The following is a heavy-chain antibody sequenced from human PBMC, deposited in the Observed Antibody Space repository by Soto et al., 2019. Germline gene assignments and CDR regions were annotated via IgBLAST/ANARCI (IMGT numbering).Heavy chain of an antibody. Sequence: GGSLRLSCAASGFTFSSYGTHWVRQAPGKGLEWVAVIWYDGSNKYYADSVKGRFTISRDNSKHTLYLQMNSLRDEDTAVYYCARDCAIGSSPVYPPLNYGMDVWGQGTTVTVSS. J-gene: IGHJ6*02. CDR1: GFTFSSYG. CDR3: ARDCAIGSSPVYPPLNYGMDV. V-gene: IGHV3-33*01. D-gene: IGHD6-6*01. CDR2: IWYDGSNK.